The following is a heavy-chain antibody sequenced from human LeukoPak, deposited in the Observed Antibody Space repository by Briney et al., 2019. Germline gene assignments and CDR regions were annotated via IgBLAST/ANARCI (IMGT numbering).Heavy chain of an antibody. CDR1: GGSFSGYY. CDR3: ARGLIAVAGILSGRFDP. V-gene: IGHV4-34*01. CDR2: INHSGST. D-gene: IGHD6-19*01. J-gene: IGHJ5*02. Sequence: PSETLSLTCAVYGGSFSGYYWSWIRQPPGKGLEWIGEINHSGSTNYNPSLKSRVTISVDTSKNQFSLKLSSVTAADTAVYYCARGLIAVAGILSGRFDPWGQGTLVTVSS.